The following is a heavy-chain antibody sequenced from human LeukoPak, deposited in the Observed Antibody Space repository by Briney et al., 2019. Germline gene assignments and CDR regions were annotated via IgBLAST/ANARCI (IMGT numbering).Heavy chain of an antibody. Sequence: PSETLSLTCTVSGGSISSYYWGWIRQPAGKGLEWIGRIYTSGSTNYNPSLKSRVTMSVDTSKNQFSLKLSSVTAADTAVYYCARDGFSSGGDYYFDYWGQGTLVTVSS. CDR3: ARDGFSSGGDYYFDY. J-gene: IGHJ4*02. CDR2: IYTSGST. V-gene: IGHV4-4*07. CDR1: GGSISSYY. D-gene: IGHD2-21*02.